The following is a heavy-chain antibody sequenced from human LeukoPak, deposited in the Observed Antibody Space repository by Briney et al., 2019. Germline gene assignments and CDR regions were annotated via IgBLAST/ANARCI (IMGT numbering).Heavy chain of an antibody. V-gene: IGHV1-2*02. CDR3: ARPRVLPKEYYFDY. CDR1: GYTFTGYY. D-gene: IGHD3-10*01. Sequence: GASVKVSCKASGYTFTGYYMHWVRQAPGQGLEWMGWINPNSGGTNYAQKLRGRVTMTTDTSTSTAYMELRSLRSDDTAVYYCARPRVLPKEYYFDYWGQGTLVTVSS. J-gene: IGHJ4*02. CDR2: INPNSGGT.